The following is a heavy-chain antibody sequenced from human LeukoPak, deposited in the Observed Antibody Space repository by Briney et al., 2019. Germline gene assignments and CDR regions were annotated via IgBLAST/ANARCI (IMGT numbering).Heavy chain of an antibody. CDR2: IRRDGDVI. V-gene: IGHV3-30*02. Sequence: GGSLRLSCEASGFTFSDFGMHWVRQAPGKGLEWVAFIRRDGDVIYYADSVKGRFTTSRDNSRNMVYLQLNSLRPEDTAIYYCAKDFIRILALIPWDYWGQGTLVTVSP. CDR3: AKDFIRILALIPWDY. J-gene: IGHJ4*02. D-gene: IGHD2-21*01. CDR1: GFTFSDFG.